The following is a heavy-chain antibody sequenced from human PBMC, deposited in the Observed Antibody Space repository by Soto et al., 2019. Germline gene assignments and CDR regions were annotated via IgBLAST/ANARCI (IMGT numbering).Heavy chain of an antibody. V-gene: IGHV4-39*01. Sequence: SETLSLTCTVSGDSISSSTCYWGWIRQPPGKGLEWFGSVYYSGTTYYNPSLKSRVTISVDTSRIHFSLKLISVTAGDTAVYYCARQSSDSSDDFDYWGQGTLVTVSS. D-gene: IGHD3-22*01. CDR2: VYYSGTT. CDR1: GDSISSSTCY. J-gene: IGHJ4*02. CDR3: ARQSSDSSDDFDY.